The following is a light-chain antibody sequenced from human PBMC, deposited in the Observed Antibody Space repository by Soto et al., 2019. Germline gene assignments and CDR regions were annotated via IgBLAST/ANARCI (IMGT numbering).Light chain of an antibody. J-gene: IGLJ1*01. CDR3: AAWDYSLSIYG. CDR2: SYT. V-gene: IGLV1-44*01. Sequence: QSVLTKPPSGSRTPGGWDTICISGSSSKIGRKSGNWYHQRPGKAPKLLVYSYTLRPSGVPDRFSGSKSGTSASLAISGLQSEDEDDYYCAAWDYSLSIYGFGTGTKVTVL. CDR1: SSKIGRKS.